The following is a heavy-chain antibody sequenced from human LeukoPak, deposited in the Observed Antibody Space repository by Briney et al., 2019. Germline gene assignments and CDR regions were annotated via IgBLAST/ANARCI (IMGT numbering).Heavy chain of an antibody. Sequence: ASVKVSCKASGYTFTSYGISWARQAPGQGLEWMGWISAYNGNTNYAQKLQGRVTMTRDTSTSTVYMELSSLRSEDTAVYYCAREHGYGAFDIWGQGTMVTVSS. D-gene: IGHD5-18*01. CDR1: GYTFTSYG. V-gene: IGHV1-18*01. CDR3: AREHGYGAFDI. J-gene: IGHJ3*02. CDR2: ISAYNGNT.